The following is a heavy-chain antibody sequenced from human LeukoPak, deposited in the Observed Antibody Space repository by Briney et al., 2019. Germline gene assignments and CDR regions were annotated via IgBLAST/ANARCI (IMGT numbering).Heavy chain of an antibody. CDR1: GYTFTSYG. V-gene: IGHV1-18*01. CDR3: ASATEMYSSSWYESPDAFDI. J-gene: IGHJ3*02. D-gene: IGHD6-13*01. Sequence: ASVKVSCKASGYTFTSYGISWVRQAPGQGLEWMGWISAYNGNTNYAQKLQGRVTMTTDTSTSTAYMGLRSLRSDGTAVYYCASATEMYSSSWYESPDAFDIWGQGTMVTVSS. CDR2: ISAYNGNT.